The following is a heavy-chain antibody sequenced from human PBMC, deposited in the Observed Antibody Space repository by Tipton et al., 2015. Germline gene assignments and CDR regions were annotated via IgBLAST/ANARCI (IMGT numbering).Heavy chain of an antibody. D-gene: IGHD3-22*01. CDR1: GFNFNTYW. V-gene: IGHV3-15*01. CDR3: TRGSGSYDSSDFDN. Sequence: GSLRLSCAASGFNFNTYWMSWVRQAPGKGLEWVGRIRSAAAGGTTEYAASVRDRFIISRDDSENTLFVQMNSLRIEDTAIYYCTRGSGSYDSSDFDNWGQGTLVTVSS. J-gene: IGHJ4*02. CDR2: IRSAAAGGTT.